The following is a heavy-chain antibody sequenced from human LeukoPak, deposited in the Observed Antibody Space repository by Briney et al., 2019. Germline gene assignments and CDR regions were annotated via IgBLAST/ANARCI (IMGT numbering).Heavy chain of an antibody. Sequence: ASVKVSCKASGGTFSSYAISWVRQAPGQGLEWMGGIIPIFGTANYAQKFQGRVTITADESTSTAYMELSSLRSEDTAVYYCARVISLTTVTDDAFDIWGQGTTVTVSS. V-gene: IGHV1-69*13. CDR2: IIPIFGTA. D-gene: IGHD4-17*01. CDR3: ARVISLTTVTDDAFDI. J-gene: IGHJ3*02. CDR1: GGTFSSYA.